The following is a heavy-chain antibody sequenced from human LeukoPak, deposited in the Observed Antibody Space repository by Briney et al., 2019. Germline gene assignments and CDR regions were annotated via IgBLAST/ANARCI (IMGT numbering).Heavy chain of an antibody. CDR1: GDPVSSSSYY. Sequence: SQTLSLTCTVSGDPVSSSSYYWDWIRQPPGKGLEWIVGISSDGNTHYNTSLKSRVTMSVDTSKNQFSLKLTSVTAADTAVYFCARLKDWYDNGSDKWFDPWGQGTLVTVSS. CDR2: ISSDGNT. V-gene: IGHV4-39*01. J-gene: IGHJ5*02. CDR3: ARLKDWYDNGSDKWFDP. D-gene: IGHD3/OR15-3a*01.